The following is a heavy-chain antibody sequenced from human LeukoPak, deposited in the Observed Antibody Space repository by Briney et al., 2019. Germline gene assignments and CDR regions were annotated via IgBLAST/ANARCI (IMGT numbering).Heavy chain of an antibody. CDR3: ERVATIAVAGTVPDYFYF. V-gene: IGHV1-2*02. CDR2: INPNSGGT. CDR1: GYTFTYYY. D-gene: IGHD6-19*01. J-gene: IGHJ4*02. Sequence: GASVKVSCKASGYTFTYYYLHWVRQAPGQGLEWMGWINPNSGGTTYAQKFQGRVTVTRDTSISTDHMELSRLRSAATAVSYCERVATIAVAGTVPDYFYFWGQGAPGTVSS.